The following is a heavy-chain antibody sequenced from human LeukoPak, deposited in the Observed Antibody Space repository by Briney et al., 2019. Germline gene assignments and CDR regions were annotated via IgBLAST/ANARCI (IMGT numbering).Heavy chain of an antibody. CDR3: AKGQMTTVTTFDY. CDR1: GFTVSSNY. CDR2: IYSGGST. J-gene: IGHJ4*02. D-gene: IGHD4-17*01. Sequence: GGSLRLSCAASGFTVSSNYMSWVRQAPGKGLEWVSVIYSGGSTYYADSVKGRFTISRDNSKNTLYLQMNSLRAEDTAVYYCAKGQMTTVTTFDYWGQGTLVTVSS. V-gene: IGHV3-53*01.